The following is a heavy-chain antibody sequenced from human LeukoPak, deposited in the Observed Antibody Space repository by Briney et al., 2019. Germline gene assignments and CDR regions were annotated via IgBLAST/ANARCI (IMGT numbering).Heavy chain of an antibody. CDR1: GFTFSSYS. D-gene: IGHD3-22*01. J-gene: IGHJ4*02. CDR2: ISSSSSYI. V-gene: IGHV3-21*01. CDR3: ARALHNDSSGYLSGCFDY. Sequence: GGSLRLSSAASGFTFSSYSMNSVRQAPGKGLEWVSSISSSSSYIYYADSVKGRFTISRDNGKNSLYLQMNSLRAEDTAVYYCARALHNDSSGYLSGCFDYWGQGTLVTVSS.